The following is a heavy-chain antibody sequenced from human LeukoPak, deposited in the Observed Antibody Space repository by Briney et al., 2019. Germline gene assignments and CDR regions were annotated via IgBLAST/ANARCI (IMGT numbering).Heavy chain of an antibody. J-gene: IGHJ4*02. CDR3: ASFYYDSSGLGKY. D-gene: IGHD3-22*01. CDR1: GYTFTGYY. Sequence: GASVKDSCKASGYTFTGYYMHWVRPAPGQGLEWMGRINPNRGGTNYAQKFQGRVTMTRDTSISTAYMELSRLRSDDTAVYYCASFYYDSSGLGKYWGQGTLVTVSS. CDR2: INPNRGGT. V-gene: IGHV1-2*06.